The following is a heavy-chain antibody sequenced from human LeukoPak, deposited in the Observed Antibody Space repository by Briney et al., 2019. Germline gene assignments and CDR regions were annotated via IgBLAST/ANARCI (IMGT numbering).Heavy chain of an antibody. CDR1: GFTFSSYE. CDR2: ISSSGSTI. D-gene: IGHD3-10*02. CDR3: AELGITMIGGV. Sequence: GGSLRLSCAASGFTFSSYEMNWVRQAPGKGLEWVSYISSSGSTIYYADSVKGRFTISRDNDKNSLYLQMNSLRAEDTAVYYCAELGITMIGGVWGKGTTVTISA. J-gene: IGHJ6*04. V-gene: IGHV3-48*03.